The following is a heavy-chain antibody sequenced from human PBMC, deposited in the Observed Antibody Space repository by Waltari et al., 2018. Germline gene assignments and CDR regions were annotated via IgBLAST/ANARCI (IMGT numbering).Heavy chain of an antibody. V-gene: IGHV3-7*01. CDR3: ARAARDGYNIGAFDI. Sequence: EVQLVESGGGLVQPGGSLRLSCAASGFTFSSYWMSWVRQAPGKGLEWVANIKQDGSEKYYVDSVKGRFTISRDNAKNSLYLQMNSLRAEDTAVYYCARAARDGYNIGAFDIWGQGTMVTVSS. CDR2: IKQDGSEK. J-gene: IGHJ3*02. CDR1: GFTFSSYW. D-gene: IGHD5-12*01.